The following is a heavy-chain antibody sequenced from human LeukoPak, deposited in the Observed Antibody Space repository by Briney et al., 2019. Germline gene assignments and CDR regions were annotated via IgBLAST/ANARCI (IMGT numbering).Heavy chain of an antibody. J-gene: IGHJ4*02. CDR3: ASPKAAGTNYFDY. CDR1: GFTFSDYA. CDR2: ISGSGGNT. V-gene: IGHV3-23*01. D-gene: IGHD6-13*01. Sequence: GGSLRLSCAASGFTFSDYAMNWVRQAPGKGLEWVSTISGSGGNTYYAGSVKGRFTISRDNSKNTLYLQMNSLRAEDTAVYYCASPKAAGTNYFDYWGQGTLVTVSS.